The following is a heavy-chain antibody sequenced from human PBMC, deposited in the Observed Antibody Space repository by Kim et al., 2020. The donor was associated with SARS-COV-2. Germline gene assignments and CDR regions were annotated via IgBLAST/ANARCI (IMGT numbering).Heavy chain of an antibody. J-gene: IGHJ4*02. V-gene: IGHV3-21*01. D-gene: IGHD6-19*01. Sequence: GGSLRLSCAASGFTFSSDSMNWVRKAPGKGLEWVSFISSSSSYIYYADSVKGRFTISRDNAKNSLYLQMNSLRAEDTAVYYCARAYSSGWAYFDYWGQGTLVTVSS. CDR1: GFTFSSDS. CDR3: ARAYSSGWAYFDY. CDR2: ISSSSSYI.